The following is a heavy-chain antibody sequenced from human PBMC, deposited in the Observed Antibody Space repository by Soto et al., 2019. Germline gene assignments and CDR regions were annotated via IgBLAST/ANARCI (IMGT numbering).Heavy chain of an antibody. CDR2: IYYSGST. D-gene: IGHD3-3*01. CDR1: GGSISSSSYY. J-gene: IGHJ3*02. CDR3: ARWCNYDFWSGYYTTGSRDCYGDAFDI. V-gene: IGHV4-39*01. Sequence: PSETLSLTCTVSGGSISSSSYYWGWIRQPPGKGLEWIGSIYYSGSTYYNPSLKSRVTISVDTSKNQFSLKLSSVTAADTAVYYCARWCNYDFWSGYYTTGSRDCYGDAFDIWGQGTMVTVSS.